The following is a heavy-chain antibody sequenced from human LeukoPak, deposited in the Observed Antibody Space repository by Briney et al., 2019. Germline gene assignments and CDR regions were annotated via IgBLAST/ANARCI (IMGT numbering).Heavy chain of an antibody. D-gene: IGHD2-15*01. V-gene: IGHV3-30*01. CDR1: GFTFSSYA. CDR2: ISYDGSNK. J-gene: IGHJ4*02. CDR3: ARTGCSGGSCYSWLDY. Sequence: GRSLRLSCAASGFTFSSYAMHWVRQAPGKGLEGVAVISYDGSNKYYADSVKGRFTISRDNSKNTLYLQMNSLRAEDTAVYYCARTGCSGGSCYSWLDYWGQGTLVTVSS.